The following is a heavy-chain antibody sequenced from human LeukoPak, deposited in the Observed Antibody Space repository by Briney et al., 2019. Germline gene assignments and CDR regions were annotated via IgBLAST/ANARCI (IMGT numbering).Heavy chain of an antibody. V-gene: IGHV1-2*06. CDR3: ARDHNLLYDFWSGYYADGYYFDY. CDR2: INPNSGGT. D-gene: IGHD3-3*01. J-gene: IGHJ4*02. Sequence: GASVKVSCKASGYTFTGYYMHWVRQAPGQGLEWMGRINPNSGGTNYAQKFQSRVTMTRDTSISTAYMELSRLRSDDTAVYYCARDHNLLYDFWSGYYADGYYFDYWGQGTLVTVSS. CDR1: GYTFTGYY.